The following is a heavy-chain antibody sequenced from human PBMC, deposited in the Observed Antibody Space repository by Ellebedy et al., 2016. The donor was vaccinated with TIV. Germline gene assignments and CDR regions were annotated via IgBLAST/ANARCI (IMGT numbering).Heavy chain of an antibody. J-gene: IGHJ4*02. V-gene: IGHV4-59*01. CDR2: IYYSGST. CDR1: GGSISSYY. CDR3: ARTIVGATGGTFDY. D-gene: IGHD1-26*01. Sequence: MPSETLSLTCTVSGGSISSYYWSWNRQPPGKGLEWIGYIYYSGSTNYNPSLKSRVTISVDTSKNQFSLKLSSVTAADTAVYYCARTIVGATGGTFDYWGQGTLVTVSS.